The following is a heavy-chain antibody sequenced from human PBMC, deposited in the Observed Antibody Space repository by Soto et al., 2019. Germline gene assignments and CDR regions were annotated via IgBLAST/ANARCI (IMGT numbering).Heavy chain of an antibody. V-gene: IGHV3-7*01. CDR3: ARETGSSSGWYGY. J-gene: IGHJ4*02. CDR2: IKQDGSEK. D-gene: IGHD6-19*01. Sequence: EVQLVESGGGLVQPGGSLRLSCAASGFTFSSYWMSWVRQAPGKGLEWVANIKQDGSEKYYVDSVKGRFTISRDNAKNSLYLQMNSLRAEDPAVYYCARETGSSSGWYGYWGQGTLVTVSS. CDR1: GFTFSSYW.